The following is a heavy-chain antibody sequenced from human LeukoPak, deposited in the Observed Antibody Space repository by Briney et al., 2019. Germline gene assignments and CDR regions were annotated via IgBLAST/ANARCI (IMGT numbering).Heavy chain of an antibody. CDR2: ISWNSGSI. D-gene: IGHD1-26*01. V-gene: IGHV3-9*01. J-gene: IGHJ4*02. CDR3: AKDIEAYSGSYDY. Sequence: GGSLRLSCAASGFTFDDYAMHWVRQAPGKGLEWVSHISWNSGSITYADSVKGRFTISRDNAKNSLYLQMNSLRAEDTALYYCAKDIEAYSGSYDYWGQGPLVTVSS. CDR1: GFTFDDYA.